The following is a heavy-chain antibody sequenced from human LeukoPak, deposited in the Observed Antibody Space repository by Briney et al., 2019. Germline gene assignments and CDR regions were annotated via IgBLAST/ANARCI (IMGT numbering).Heavy chain of an antibody. D-gene: IGHD3-22*01. V-gene: IGHV3-9*01. CDR1: GFTFDDYA. CDR3: AKAVDSRAHDAFDI. J-gene: IGHJ3*02. CDR2: ISWNSGSI. Sequence: GGSLRLSCAASGFTFDDYAMHWVRQAPGKGLEWVSSISWNSGSIGYADSVKGRFTISRDNAKNSLYLQMNSLRAEDTALYYCAKAVDSRAHDAFDIWGQGTMVTVSS.